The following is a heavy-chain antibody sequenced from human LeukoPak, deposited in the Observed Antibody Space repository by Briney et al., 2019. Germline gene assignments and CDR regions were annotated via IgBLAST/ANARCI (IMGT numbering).Heavy chain of an antibody. CDR3: ARGARVGATLPWFDP. J-gene: IGHJ5*02. CDR1: GYTFTGYY. CDR2: INPNSGGT. V-gene: IGHV1-2*02. Sequence: ASVKVSCKASGYTFTGYYMHWVRQAPGQGLEWMGWINPNSGGTNYALKFQGRVTMTRDTSISTAYMELSRLRSDDTAVYYCARGARVGATLPWFDPWGQGTLVTVSS. D-gene: IGHD1-26*01.